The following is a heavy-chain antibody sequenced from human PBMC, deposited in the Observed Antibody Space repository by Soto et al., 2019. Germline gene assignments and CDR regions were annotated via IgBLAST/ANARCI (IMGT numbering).Heavy chain of an antibody. CDR3: ARDFAYFDS. Sequence: SETLSLTCTVSGDSIDSYYWTWIRQSPGKGLEWIGKIYYTGDTNYNPSLKSRVSISMDTSKNQFSLNLDSVTAADTAVYFCARDFAYFDSWGQGTLVTVSS. D-gene: IGHD3-3*01. J-gene: IGHJ4*02. CDR1: GDSIDSYY. V-gene: IGHV4-59*01. CDR2: IYYTGDT.